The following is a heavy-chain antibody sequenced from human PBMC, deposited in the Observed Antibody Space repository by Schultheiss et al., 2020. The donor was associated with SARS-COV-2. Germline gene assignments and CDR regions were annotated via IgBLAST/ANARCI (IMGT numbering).Heavy chain of an antibody. V-gene: IGHV1-2*02. CDR2: ISAYNGNT. D-gene: IGHD3-9*01. CDR3: ARGPDYDILTGYPLYYYYGMDV. J-gene: IGHJ6*02. Sequence: ASVKVSCKTSGYTFTGHYMHWVRQAPGQGLEWMGWISAYNGNTNYAQKLQGRVTMTRDTSISTAYMELSSLRSEDTAVYYCARGPDYDILTGYPLYYYYGMDVWGQGTTVTVSS. CDR1: GYTFTGHY.